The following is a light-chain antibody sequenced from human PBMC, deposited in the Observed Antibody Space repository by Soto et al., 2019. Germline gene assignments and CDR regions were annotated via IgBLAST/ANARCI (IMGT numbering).Light chain of an antibody. CDR2: EVN. CDR1: SSDVGGYNY. Sequence: QSVLTQPPSASGSPGQSVTISCTGTSSDVGGYNYVSWYQQHPGKAPKLMIYEVNKRPSGVPDRFSGSKSGNTASLTVSGLQAEDEADYYCSSYAGSNLVVFGGGTKLTV. V-gene: IGLV2-8*01. J-gene: IGLJ2*01. CDR3: SSYAGSNLVV.